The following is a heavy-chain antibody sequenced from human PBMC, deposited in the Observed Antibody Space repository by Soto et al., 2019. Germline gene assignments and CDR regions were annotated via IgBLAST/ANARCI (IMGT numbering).Heavy chain of an antibody. V-gene: IGHV3-73*01. J-gene: IGHJ4*02. CDR1: GFTFSGSA. CDR2: IGSKAHSYAT. Sequence: GGSLRLSCAASGFTFSGSAMHWFRQASGKGLEWVGRIGSKAHSYATVYAASVKGRFTISRDDSKNTAYLQMNSLKTEDTAVYYYTRLSREKATIFDYWGQGTLVTVSS. CDR3: TRLSREKATIFDY. D-gene: IGHD3-3*01.